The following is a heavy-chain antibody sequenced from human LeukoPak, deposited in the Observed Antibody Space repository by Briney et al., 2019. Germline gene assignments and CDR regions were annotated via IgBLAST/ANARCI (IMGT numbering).Heavy chain of an antibody. CDR3: ARQWQVAFDI. D-gene: IGHD6-19*01. Sequence: GGSLRLSCAASGFTFSSYTMSWVRQAPGKGLEWVSAISHTSEYTYHADSVKGRFTISRDNSKNTLYLQMNSLRAEDTAMYYCARQWQVAFDIWGQGTMVTVSS. J-gene: IGHJ3*02. CDR1: GFTFSSYT. V-gene: IGHV3-23*01. CDR2: ISHTSEYT.